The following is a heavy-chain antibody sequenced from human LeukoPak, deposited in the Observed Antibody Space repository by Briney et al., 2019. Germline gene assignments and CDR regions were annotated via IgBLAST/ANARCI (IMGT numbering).Heavy chain of an antibody. CDR3: ARVETNIGEDHGMDV. J-gene: IGHJ6*02. D-gene: IGHD2/OR15-2a*01. V-gene: IGHV1-46*01. CDR1: GYTFTSYY. CDR2: INPSGGST. Sequence: ASVKVSCKASGYTFTSYYMHWVRQAPGQGLEWMGIINPSGGSTSYAQNFQGRITMTRDSSTSTVYMELSSLGYEDTAVYYCARVETNIGEDHGMDVWGQGTTIIVSS.